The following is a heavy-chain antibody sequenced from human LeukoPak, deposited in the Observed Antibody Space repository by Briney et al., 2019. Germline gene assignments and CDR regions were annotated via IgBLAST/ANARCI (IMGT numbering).Heavy chain of an antibody. CDR3: AREYYYDSSGYYLTPNYFDY. V-gene: IGHV4-4*07. J-gene: IGHJ4*02. Sequence: PSETLSLTCTVSGGSISSYYWSWIRQPAGKGLEWIGRIYTSGSTNYNPSLKSRVTMSVDTSKNQFSLKLSSVTAADTAVYYCAREYYYDSSGYYLTPNYFDYWGQGTLVTVSS. CDR1: GGSISSYY. CDR2: IYTSGST. D-gene: IGHD3-22*01.